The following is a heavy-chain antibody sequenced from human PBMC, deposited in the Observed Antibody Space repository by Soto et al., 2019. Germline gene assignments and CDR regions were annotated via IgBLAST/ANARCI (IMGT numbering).Heavy chain of an antibody. D-gene: IGHD2-21*02. Sequence: QVTLKESGPVLVKPTETLTLTCTVPGFSLRTARMGVSWIRQPPGTTMEWLAHIFSNEEKSYSTSLKSRLTISKDSSKTQVVLTTTNMDPLDTATYYCARMKCGGDCYSRKYYFDYWGQGTLVTVSS. CDR2: IFSNEEK. V-gene: IGHV2-26*01. CDR1: GFSLRTARMG. J-gene: IGHJ4*02. CDR3: ARMKCGGDCYSRKYYFDY.